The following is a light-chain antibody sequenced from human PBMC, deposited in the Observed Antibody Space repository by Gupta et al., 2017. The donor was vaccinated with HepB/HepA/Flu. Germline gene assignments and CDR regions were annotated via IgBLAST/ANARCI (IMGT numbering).Light chain of an antibody. V-gene: IGKV3-15*01. CDR1: QSVSHN. J-gene: IGKJ4*01. Sequence: EVVMTQSPDALSVSPGGRATLSCRASQSVSHNLAWYQRKPGQAPRLLIYGASTRATNIPARFSGSGSGTEFTLTISSLQSEDSGVYYCQQYKIWPPLTFGGGTKVEIK. CDR2: GAS. CDR3: QQYKIWPPLT.